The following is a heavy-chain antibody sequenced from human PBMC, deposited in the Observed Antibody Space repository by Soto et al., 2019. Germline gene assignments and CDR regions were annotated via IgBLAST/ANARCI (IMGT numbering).Heavy chain of an antibody. Sequence: GSLRLSCAASGFTFSSYGMHWVRQAPGKGLEWVAVIWYDGSNKYYADSVKGRFTISRDNSKNTLYLQMNSLRAEDTAVYYCARDSVPRYYDSSGYPLEPGYWGQGTLVTVSS. V-gene: IGHV3-33*01. CDR1: GFTFSSYG. D-gene: IGHD3-22*01. J-gene: IGHJ4*02. CDR2: IWYDGSNK. CDR3: ARDSVPRYYDSSGYPLEPGY.